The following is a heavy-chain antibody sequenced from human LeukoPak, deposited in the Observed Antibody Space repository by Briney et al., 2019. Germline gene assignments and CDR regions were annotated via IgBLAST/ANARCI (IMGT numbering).Heavy chain of an antibody. Sequence: GGSLRLSCAASGFTFSNAWMSWVRQAPGKGLVWVGRIKSKTDGGTTDYAAPVKGRFTISRNDSKNTVYLHMNSLKTEDTAVYYCTKGGGSCGDWGQGTLVTVSS. D-gene: IGHD2-15*01. J-gene: IGHJ4*02. CDR2: IKSKTDGGTT. CDR1: GFTFSNAW. CDR3: TKGGGSCGD. V-gene: IGHV3-15*01.